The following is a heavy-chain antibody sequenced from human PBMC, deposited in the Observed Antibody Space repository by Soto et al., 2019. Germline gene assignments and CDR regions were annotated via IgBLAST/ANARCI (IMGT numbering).Heavy chain of an antibody. D-gene: IGHD6-13*01. Sequence: PGGSLRLSCAASGFTFSSYAMHWVRQAPGKGLEWVAVISYDGSNKYYADSVKGRFTISRDNARNTLYLQMNSLRAEDTALYYCARGDIAAETFFYYYGMAPWGQGTTVTVSS. V-gene: IGHV3-30-3*01. CDR2: ISYDGSNK. CDR3: ARGDIAAETFFYYYGMAP. J-gene: IGHJ6*02. CDR1: GFTFSSYA.